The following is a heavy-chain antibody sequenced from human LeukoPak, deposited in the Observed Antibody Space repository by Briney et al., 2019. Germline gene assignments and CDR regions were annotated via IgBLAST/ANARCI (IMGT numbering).Heavy chain of an antibody. Sequence: ASVKASCKASGYTFTGYYMHWVRQAPGQGLEWMGWINPNSGGTNYAQKFQGRVTMTRDTSISTAYMELSRLRSDDTAVYYCARDRIAVAGTDLDYWGQGTLVTVSS. J-gene: IGHJ4*02. D-gene: IGHD6-19*01. CDR2: INPNSGGT. V-gene: IGHV1-2*02. CDR3: ARDRIAVAGTDLDY. CDR1: GYTFTGYY.